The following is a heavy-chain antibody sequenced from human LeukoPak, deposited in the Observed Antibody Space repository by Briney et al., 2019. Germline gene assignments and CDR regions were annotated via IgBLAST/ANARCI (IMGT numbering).Heavy chain of an antibody. Sequence: ASVKVSCKASGGTFSSYAISWVRQAPGQGLEWMGGIIPIFGTGNYAQKFQGRVTITTDESTSTAYMELSSLRSEDTAMYYCARVGGGYCTNGVCSPESGYDSWGQGTLVTVSS. D-gene: IGHD2-8*01. CDR1: GGTFSSYA. CDR3: ARVGGGYCTNGVCSPESGYDS. CDR2: IIPIFGTG. V-gene: IGHV1-69*05. J-gene: IGHJ4*02.